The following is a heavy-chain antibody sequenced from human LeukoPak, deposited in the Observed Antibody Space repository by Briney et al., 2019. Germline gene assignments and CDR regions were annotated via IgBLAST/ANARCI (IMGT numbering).Heavy chain of an antibody. J-gene: IGHJ3*02. CDR1: GYTFTGYY. CDR2: INPNSGGT. V-gene: IGHV1-2*02. CDR3: ARVRPRGYSYGYEAFDI. Sequence: GPVKVSCKAPGYTFTGYYMHWVRQAPGQGLEWMGWINPNSGGTNYAQKFQGRVTMTRDTSISTAYMELSRLRSDDTAVYYCARVRPRGYSYGYEAFDIWGQGTMVTVSS. D-gene: IGHD5-18*01.